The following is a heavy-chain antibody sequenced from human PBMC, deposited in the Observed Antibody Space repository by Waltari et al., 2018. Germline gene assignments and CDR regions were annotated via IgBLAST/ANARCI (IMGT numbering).Heavy chain of an antibody. J-gene: IGHJ6*03. CDR2: ISGSGGST. Sequence: EVQLLESGGGLVQPGGSLRLSCAASGFTFSSYAMSWLRQAPGKGLEWVSAISGSGGSTYAADSVKGQFTISRDNTKNTLYLQMNSLRADDTAVYYCSRAAYYYYMDVWGKGTTVTISS. CDR3: SRAAYYYYMDV. CDR1: GFTFSSYA. V-gene: IGHV3-23*01.